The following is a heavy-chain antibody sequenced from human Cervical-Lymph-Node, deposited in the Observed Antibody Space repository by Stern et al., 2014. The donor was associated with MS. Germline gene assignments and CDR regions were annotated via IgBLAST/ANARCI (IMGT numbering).Heavy chain of an antibody. CDR1: GYTFNDYY. CDR3: AREDTAMVLGRHYGMEV. CDR2: ISPYRGGA. D-gene: IGHD5-18*01. V-gene: IGHV1-2*02. Sequence: QVQLVQSGAEVRKPGASVKVSCQASGYTFNDYYLHWVRQAPGQGLEWMGCISPYRGGAKFAQKFQGRVTMTSDTSIRTKYMEPSRLRSDDPAVYYCAREDTAMVLGRHYGMEVWGQGTAVTVSS. J-gene: IGHJ6*02.